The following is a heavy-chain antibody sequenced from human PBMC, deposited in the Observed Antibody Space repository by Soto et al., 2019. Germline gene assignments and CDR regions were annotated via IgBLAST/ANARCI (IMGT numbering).Heavy chain of an antibody. J-gene: IGHJ6*02. V-gene: IGHV1-69*13. D-gene: IGHD1-26*01. CDR3: ARGLIVGATTPVYYYYGMDV. CDR2: IIPIFGTA. Sequence: SVKVSCKASGGTFSSYPISWVRQAPGQGLEWMGGIIPIFGTANYAQKFQGRVTITADESTSTAYMELSSLRSEDTAVYYCARGLIVGATTPVYYYYGMDVWGQGTTVTVSS. CDR1: GGTFSSYP.